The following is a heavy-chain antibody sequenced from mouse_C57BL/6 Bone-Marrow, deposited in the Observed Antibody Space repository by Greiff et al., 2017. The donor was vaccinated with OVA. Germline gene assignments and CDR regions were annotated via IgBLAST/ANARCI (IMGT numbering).Heavy chain of an antibody. V-gene: IGHV8-8*01. J-gene: IGHJ1*03. D-gene: IGHD2-3*01. Sequence: QVTLKVSGPGILQPSQTLSLTCSFSGFSLSTFGMGVGWIRQPSGKGLEWLAHIWWDDDKYYNPALKSRLTISKDTSKNQVFLKIANVDTADTATYYCARIEWLLRFFYWYFDVWGTGTTVTVSS. CDR2: IWWDDDK. CDR1: GFSLSTFGMG. CDR3: ARIEWLLRFFYWYFDV.